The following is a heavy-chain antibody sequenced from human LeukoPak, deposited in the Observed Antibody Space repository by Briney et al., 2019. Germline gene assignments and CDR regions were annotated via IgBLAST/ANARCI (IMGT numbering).Heavy chain of an antibody. CDR2: IYSGGYT. Sequence: GGSLRLSCAASGFTFSDYYMSWIRQAPGKGLEWVSVIYSGGYTYYADSVKGRFTISRDNSKNTLYLQMNSLRAEDTAVYLCARSILDGYNLIDAFDIWGQGTMVTVSS. CDR1: GFTFSDYY. V-gene: IGHV3-66*01. CDR3: ARSILDGYNLIDAFDI. D-gene: IGHD5-24*01. J-gene: IGHJ3*02.